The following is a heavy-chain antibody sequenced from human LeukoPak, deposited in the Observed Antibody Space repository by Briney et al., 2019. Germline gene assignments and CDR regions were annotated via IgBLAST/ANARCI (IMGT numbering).Heavy chain of an antibody. CDR3: VLLSNWFGP. D-gene: IGHD3-10*01. Sequence: SETLSLTCTVSGGSISSHYWSWIRQPPGKGLEWIGYIYYSGSTNYNPSLKSRVTISVDTSKNQFSLKLSSVTAADTAVYYCVLLSNWFGPWGQGTLVTASS. CDR2: IYYSGST. V-gene: IGHV4-59*11. J-gene: IGHJ5*02. CDR1: GGSISSHY.